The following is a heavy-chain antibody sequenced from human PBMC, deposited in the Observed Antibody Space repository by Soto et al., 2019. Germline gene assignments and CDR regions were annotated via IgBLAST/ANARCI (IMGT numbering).Heavy chain of an antibody. V-gene: IGHV1-69*02. J-gene: IGHJ5*02. CDR1: GGTFSRYT. CDR2: IIPIAAIA. D-gene: IGHD3-10*01. CDR3: ARGSAIVRGAPSWFDP. Sequence: QVQLVQSGAEVKKPGSSEKFSCKASGGTFSRYTINWVRQAPGQGLEWMGRIIPIAAIANYTQKFQGRVTITVDKSSTTAYMELTRLRSDDTAVYYCARGSAIVRGAPSWFDPWGQGTLVTVSS.